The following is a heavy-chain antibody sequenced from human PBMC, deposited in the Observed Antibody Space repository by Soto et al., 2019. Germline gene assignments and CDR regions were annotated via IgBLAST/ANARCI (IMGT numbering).Heavy chain of an antibody. CDR3: ARGQFKYCTNGVCYAWFDP. J-gene: IGHJ5*02. CDR2: IIPNNGNA. CDR1: GGTFSSYA. Sequence: GASVKVSCKASGGTFSSYAISWVRQAPGQGLEWMGGIIPNNGNANYAQKFQGRVTITADASTSTAYMELRSLRSDDTAVYYCARGQFKYCTNGVCYAWFDPWGQGTLVTVSS. D-gene: IGHD2-8*01. V-gene: IGHV1-69*13.